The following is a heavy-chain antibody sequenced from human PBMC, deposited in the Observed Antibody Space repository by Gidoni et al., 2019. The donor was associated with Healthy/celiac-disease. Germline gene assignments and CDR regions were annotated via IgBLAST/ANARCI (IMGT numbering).Heavy chain of an antibody. V-gene: IGHV3-21*01. D-gene: IGHD3-16*01. CDR3: ARDGAGAFDI. CDR2: ISSSSSYR. Sequence: EVQLVESGGGLVKPGGSLRLSCAASGFTFSSYSMNWVRQAPGKGLEWVSSISSSSSYRYYADAVKGRFTISRDNAKNSLYLQMNSLRAEDTAVYYCARDGAGAFDIWGQGTMVTVSS. CDR1: GFTFSSYS. J-gene: IGHJ3*02.